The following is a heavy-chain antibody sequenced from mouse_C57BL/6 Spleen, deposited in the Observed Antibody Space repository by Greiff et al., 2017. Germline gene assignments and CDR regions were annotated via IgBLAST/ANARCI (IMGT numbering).Heavy chain of an antibody. D-gene: IGHD1-1*01. J-gene: IGHJ2*01. Sequence: VQLQQSGAELVRPGASVTLSCKASGYTFTDYEMHWVKQTPVHGLEWIGAIDPETGGTAYNQKFKGKAILTADKSSSTAYMELRSLTSEDSAVYYCTRRCYYGSSWFDYWGQGTTLTVSS. CDR2: IDPETGGT. V-gene: IGHV1-15*01. CDR3: TRRCYYGSSWFDY. CDR1: GYTFTDYE.